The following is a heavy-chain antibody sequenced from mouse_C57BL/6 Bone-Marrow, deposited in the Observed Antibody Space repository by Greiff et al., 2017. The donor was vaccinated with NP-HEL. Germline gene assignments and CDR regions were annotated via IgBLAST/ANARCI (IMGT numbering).Heavy chain of an antibody. Sequence: DVHLVESGGGLVQPGGSLKLSCAASGFTFSDYYMYWVRQTPEKRLEWVASISNGGGSPYYTDTVNGRFTISRDNAKNTLYLQMSRLKSEDTAMYYCARQRRGSAGGYAMDDWGQGTSVTVSS. V-gene: IGHV5-12*01. D-gene: IGHD6-1*01. CDR3: ARQRRGSAGGYAMDD. CDR2: ISNGGGSP. CDR1: GFTFSDYY. J-gene: IGHJ4*01.